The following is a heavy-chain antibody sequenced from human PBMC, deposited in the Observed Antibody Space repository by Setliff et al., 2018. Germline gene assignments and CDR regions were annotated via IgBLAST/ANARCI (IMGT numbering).Heavy chain of an antibody. CDR1: GYSFTRNW. CDR3: ARLRGATSYYYMDV. CDR2: IDPSDSYT. D-gene: IGHD1-26*01. J-gene: IGHJ6*03. Sequence: PGESLKISCKGSGYSFTRNWISWVRQMPGKGLEWMGRIDPSDSYTNYSPSFQGHVTISADKPISTAYVQWSNLKASDTAMYYCARLRGATSYYYMDVWGKGTTVTVSS. V-gene: IGHV5-10-1*01.